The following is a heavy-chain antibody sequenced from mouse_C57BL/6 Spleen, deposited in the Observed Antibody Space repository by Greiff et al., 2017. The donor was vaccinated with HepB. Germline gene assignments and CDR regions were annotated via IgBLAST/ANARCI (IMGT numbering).Heavy chain of an antibody. D-gene: IGHD2-4*01. Sequence: QVQLKQPGAELVKPGASVKVSCKASGYTFTSYWMHWVKQRPGQGLEWIGRIHPSDSDTNCNQKFKGKATLTVDKSSSTAYMQLSSLTSEDSAVYYCAIRGDYDVYAMDYWGQGTSVTVSS. CDR2: IHPSDSDT. CDR3: AIRGDYDVYAMDY. CDR1: GYTFTSYW. V-gene: IGHV1-74*01. J-gene: IGHJ4*01.